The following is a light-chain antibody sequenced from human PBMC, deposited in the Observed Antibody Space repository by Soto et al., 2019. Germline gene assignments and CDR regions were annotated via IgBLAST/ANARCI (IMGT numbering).Light chain of an antibody. V-gene: IGKV3-20*01. J-gene: IGKJ2*01. CDR1: QSVTSTY. CDR2: GAS. CDR3: HHYGSSLPDT. Sequence: EIVLTQSPGTLSLSPGERATLSCRASQSVTSTYLGWYQQKPGQAPSLLIYGASSRATGIPDRFSGSGSGTDFTLTISRLEPEDFAVYYCHHYGSSLPDTFGQGTKLEIK.